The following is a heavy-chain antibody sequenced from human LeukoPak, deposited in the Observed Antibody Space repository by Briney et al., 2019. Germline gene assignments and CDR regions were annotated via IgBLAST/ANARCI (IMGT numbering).Heavy chain of an antibody. J-gene: IGHJ4*02. CDR1: GFTFNSHI. Sequence: GGSLRLSCVASGFTFNSHIMTWVRQAPGKGLEWVSTISSSSSFVNYADSVKGRFTISRDNSKNTLYLQMNSLRAEDTAVYYCARDLEGGYYFDYWGQGTLVTVSS. CDR2: ISSSSSFV. V-gene: IGHV3-21*01. CDR3: ARDLEGGYYFDY. D-gene: IGHD2-15*01.